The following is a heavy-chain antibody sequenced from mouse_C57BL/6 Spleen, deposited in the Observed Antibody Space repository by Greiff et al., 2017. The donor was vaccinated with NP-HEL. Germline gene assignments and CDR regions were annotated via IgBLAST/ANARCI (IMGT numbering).Heavy chain of an antibody. CDR1: GYAFSSSW. D-gene: IGHD2-3*01. CDR2: IYPGDGDT. Sequence: VQLQQSGPELVKPGASVKISCKASGYAFSSSWMNWVKQRPGKGLEWIGRIYPGDGDTNYNGKFKGKATLTADKSSSTAYMQLSSLTSEDSAVYFCARGGDDGYYGFAYWGQGTLVTVSA. CDR3: ARGGDDGYYGFAY. V-gene: IGHV1-82*01. J-gene: IGHJ3*01.